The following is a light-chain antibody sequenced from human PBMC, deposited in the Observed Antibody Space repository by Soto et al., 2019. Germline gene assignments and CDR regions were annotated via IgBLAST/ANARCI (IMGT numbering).Light chain of an antibody. CDR2: DES. CDR1: QDISNY. V-gene: IGKV1-33*01. Sequence: DMQMTQSPSSLSASVGDRVTITCQASQDISNYLNWYQQKPGKAPKLLIFDESSVEIGVPSRFSESGSGTDFTFTISSLQHEDVATYYAQHYPDLPLSLGGGPRWRSN. CDR3: QHYPDLPLS. J-gene: IGKJ4*01.